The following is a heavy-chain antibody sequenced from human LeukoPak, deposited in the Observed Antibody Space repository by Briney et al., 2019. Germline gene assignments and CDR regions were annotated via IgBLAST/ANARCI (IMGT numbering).Heavy chain of an antibody. Sequence: GGSLRLSCAASGFTFSSYGMHWVRQAPGKGLEWVAVIWYDGSNKYYADSVKGRFTISRDNPKNTLYLQLSSLRAEDTAVYHCANTMVRGSYNMDVWGQGTTVTVSS. D-gene: IGHD3-10*01. V-gene: IGHV3-33*03. CDR3: ANTMVRGSYNMDV. J-gene: IGHJ6*02. CDR2: IWYDGSNK. CDR1: GFTFSSYG.